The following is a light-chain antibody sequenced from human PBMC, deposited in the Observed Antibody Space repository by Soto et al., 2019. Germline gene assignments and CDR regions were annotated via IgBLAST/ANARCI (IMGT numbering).Light chain of an antibody. Sequence: DIQMTQSPSSLSASVGDRVTITCRASQSISRYLTWYQQKPGKAPKLLIYAAASLQIGVPSRFSGSGSGTDFTLTISSLQPEYFATYYCQQSYNTLTITFGQGTRLEIK. CDR1: QSISRY. J-gene: IGKJ5*01. CDR2: AAA. CDR3: QQSYNTLTIT. V-gene: IGKV1-39*01.